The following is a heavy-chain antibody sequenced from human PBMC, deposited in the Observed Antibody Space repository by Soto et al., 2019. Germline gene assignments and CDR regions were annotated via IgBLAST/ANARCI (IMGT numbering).Heavy chain of an antibody. J-gene: IGHJ6*03. Sequence: PSETLSLTCTVSGDSVRSHYWSWIRRPPGRGLEWIGYIYRSGSTKYNPSLKSRLTISVDTSKNQFSLMLSSVTAADTAVYYCARTLDYGHMDVWGKGTTVTVS. V-gene: IGHV4-4*09. D-gene: IGHD3-16*01. CDR3: ARTLDYGHMDV. CDR2: IYRSGST. CDR1: GDSVRSHY.